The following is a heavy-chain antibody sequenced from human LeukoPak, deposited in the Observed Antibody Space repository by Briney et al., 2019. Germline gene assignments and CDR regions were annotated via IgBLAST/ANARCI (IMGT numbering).Heavy chain of an antibody. CDR2: IYYSGST. V-gene: IGHV4-59*08. D-gene: IGHD3-10*01. Sequence: SETLSLTCTVSGASISSYYWSWIRQPPGKGLEWIGYIYYSGSTNYNPSLKSRVTISVDTSKNQFSLKLSSVTAADTAVYYCARLHGSGSPVDTSYYYYYGMDVWGQGTTVTVSS. CDR1: GASISSYY. CDR3: ARLHGSGSPVDTSYYYYYGMDV. J-gene: IGHJ6*02.